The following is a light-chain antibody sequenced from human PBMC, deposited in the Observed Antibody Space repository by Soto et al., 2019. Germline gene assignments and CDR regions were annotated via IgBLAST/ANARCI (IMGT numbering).Light chain of an antibody. J-gene: IGLJ2*01. CDR1: SSNIGSHT. Sequence: QAVVTQPPSASGTPGQTIAISCSRGSSNIGSHTVNWYQQLPGTAPRLLIYSNTQRPSGVPDRFSGSKSGTSASLAISGLQSEYEGDYYCAAWDDSLNGVVFGGGTQLTVL. CDR3: AAWDDSLNGVV. CDR2: SNT. V-gene: IGLV1-44*01.